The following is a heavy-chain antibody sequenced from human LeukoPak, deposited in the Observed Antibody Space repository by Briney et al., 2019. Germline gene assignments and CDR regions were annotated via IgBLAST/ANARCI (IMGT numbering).Heavy chain of an antibody. V-gene: IGHV1-2*02. Sequence: ASVKVSCKASGYTFTGYYMHWVRQAPGQGLEWMGWINPNSGGTNYAQKFQGRVTMTRDTSISTAYMELSRLRSDDTAVYYCASGMGAAAGVSWFDPWGQGTLVTVSS. CDR2: INPNSGGT. D-gene: IGHD6-13*01. J-gene: IGHJ5*02. CDR3: ASGMGAAAGVSWFDP. CDR1: GYTFTGYY.